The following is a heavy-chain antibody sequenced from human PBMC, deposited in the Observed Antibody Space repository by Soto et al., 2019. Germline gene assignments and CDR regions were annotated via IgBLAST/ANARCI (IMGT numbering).Heavy chain of an antibody. J-gene: IGHJ6*03. CDR1: GGSISSGGYY. CDR2: IYYSGST. D-gene: IGHD4-4*01. V-gene: IGHV4-31*02. CDR3: ASSVTTDPSYMEV. Sequence: TLSLTCTVSGGSISSGGYYWSWIRQHPGKGLEWIGYIYYSGSTYYNPSLKSRVTISVDTSKNQFSLKLSSVTAADTAVYYCASSVTTDPSYMEVWGKGTTVTVSS.